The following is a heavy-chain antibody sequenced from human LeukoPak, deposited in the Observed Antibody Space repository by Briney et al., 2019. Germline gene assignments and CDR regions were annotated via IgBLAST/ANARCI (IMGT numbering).Heavy chain of an antibody. D-gene: IGHD2-8*01. CDR3: ARSPTKRVPEDY. CDR2: IYYSGNT. V-gene: IGHV4-4*02. Sequence: SETLSLTCAVSGGSISSSNWWTWVRQPPGKGLKWIGEIYYSGNTNYNPSLKSRVTISMDKSKNQISLRLTSVTAADTAVYYCARSPTKRVPEDYWGQGTLVTVSS. CDR1: GGSISSSNW. J-gene: IGHJ4*02.